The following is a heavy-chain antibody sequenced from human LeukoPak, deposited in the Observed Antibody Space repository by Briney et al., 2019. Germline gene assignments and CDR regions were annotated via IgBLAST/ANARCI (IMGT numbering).Heavy chain of an antibody. V-gene: IGHV3-73*01. CDR3: TRRDAGSPYVY. D-gene: IGHD3-16*01. CDR1: GFTFSGSA. Sequence: GGSLRLSCAASGFTFSGSAMHWVRQASGKGLEWVGRIRSKANSYATAYAASVKGRFTISRDDSKNMAYLQMNSLKTEDTAVYYCTRRDAGSPYVYWGQGTLVTVSS. CDR2: IRSKANSYAT. J-gene: IGHJ4*02.